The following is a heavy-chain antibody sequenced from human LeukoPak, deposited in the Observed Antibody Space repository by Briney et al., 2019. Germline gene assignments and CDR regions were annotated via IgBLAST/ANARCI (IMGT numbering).Heavy chain of an antibody. CDR1: GFTFSYYS. V-gene: IGHV3-48*01. J-gene: IGHJ4*02. CDR2: ISSSSSTI. D-gene: IGHD6-19*01. CDR3: ARDGSIAVAGTDY. Sequence: GGSLRLSCAASGFTFSYYSMNWVRQAPGKGQEWVSYISSSSSTIYYADSVKGRFTISRDNAKNSLYLQMNSLRAEDTAVYYCARDGSIAVAGTDYWGQGTLVTVSS.